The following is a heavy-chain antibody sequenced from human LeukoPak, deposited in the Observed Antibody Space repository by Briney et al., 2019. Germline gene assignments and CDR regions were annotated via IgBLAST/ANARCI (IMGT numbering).Heavy chain of an antibody. D-gene: IGHD3/OR15-3a*01. Sequence: SETLSLTCTVSGGSLATYYWSWVRQSPGKGLEWIGYIFYTGRIDYSPSLRSRVSISLDTSKNHFSLNLSSVTAADTALYYCARGTEVFGMDVWGQGTTVIVSS. CDR2: IFYTGRI. CDR1: GGSLATYY. V-gene: IGHV4-59*01. CDR3: ARGTEVFGMDV. J-gene: IGHJ6*02.